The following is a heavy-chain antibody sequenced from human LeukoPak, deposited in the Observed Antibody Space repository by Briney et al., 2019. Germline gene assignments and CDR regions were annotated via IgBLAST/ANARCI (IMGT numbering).Heavy chain of an antibody. J-gene: IGHJ4*02. D-gene: IGHD3-10*01. CDR3: ARSGTRGDDY. Sequence: SETLSLTCAVYGGSFSGYYWSWIRQPPGKGLEWIGEINHSGSTNYNPSLKSRVTISVDTSKNQFSLKLNSVTAADTAVYYCARSGTRGDDYWGQGTLVTVSS. V-gene: IGHV4-34*01. CDR1: GGSFSGYY. CDR2: INHSGST.